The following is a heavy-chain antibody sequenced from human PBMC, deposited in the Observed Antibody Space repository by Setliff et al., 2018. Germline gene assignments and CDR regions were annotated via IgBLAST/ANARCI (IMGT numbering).Heavy chain of an antibody. CDR2: IIPIFGTA. CDR1: GGTFSSCA. J-gene: IGHJ5*02. D-gene: IGHD3-3*01. CDR3: ARGYRGYYNFWSGSQGANWFDP. Sequence: ASVKVSCKASGGTFSSCAISWVRQAPGQGLEWMGGIIPIFGTANYAQKFQGRVTITADESTSTAYMELSSLRSEDTAVYYCARGYRGYYNFWSGSQGANWFDPWGQGTLVTVSS. V-gene: IGHV1-69*13.